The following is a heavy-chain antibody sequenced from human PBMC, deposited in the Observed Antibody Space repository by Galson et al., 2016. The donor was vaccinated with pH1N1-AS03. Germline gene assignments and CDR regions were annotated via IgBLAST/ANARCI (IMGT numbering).Heavy chain of an antibody. V-gene: IGHV4-4*07. CDR3: ASVIGGSYYAFDI. CDR2: MYTSGST. Sequence: SETLSLTCTVPGGSISGYYWSWIRQPAGKGLEWIGRMYTSGSTNYNPSLKSRVTMSVDTSKNQLSLKLSSVTAADTAVYYCASVIGGSYYAFDIWGQGTMVTVSS. CDR1: GGSISGYY. J-gene: IGHJ3*02. D-gene: IGHD1-26*01.